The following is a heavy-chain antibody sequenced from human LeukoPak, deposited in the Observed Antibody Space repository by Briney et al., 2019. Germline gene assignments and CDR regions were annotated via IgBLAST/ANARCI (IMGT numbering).Heavy chain of an antibody. Sequence: SQTLTLTCTVSGGSFSSGGHHWSWIRQPAGKGLEYLIRIYSSGSTNYNPSLRCRVTISVDTSKNHFSLKLSSVTAADTAVYYCARDQTYSGSGIYTYFDYWGQGILVTVSS. CDR1: GGSFSSGGHH. V-gene: IGHV4-61*02. CDR2: IYSSGST. J-gene: IGHJ4*02. D-gene: IGHD3-10*01. CDR3: ARDQTYSGSGIYTYFDY.